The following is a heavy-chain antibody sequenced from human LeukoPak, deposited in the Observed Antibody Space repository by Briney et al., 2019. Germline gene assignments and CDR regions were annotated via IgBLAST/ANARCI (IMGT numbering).Heavy chain of an antibody. Sequence: ASVKVSCKASGGTFSSYAISWVRQAPGQGLEWMGGIIPIFGTANYAQKFQGRVTITTDESTSTAYMELSSLRSEDTAVYYCAGDLGYSSGWYPNWFDPWGQGTLVTVSS. J-gene: IGHJ5*02. CDR1: GGTFSSYA. V-gene: IGHV1-69*05. D-gene: IGHD6-19*01. CDR3: AGDLGYSSGWYPNWFDP. CDR2: IIPIFGTA.